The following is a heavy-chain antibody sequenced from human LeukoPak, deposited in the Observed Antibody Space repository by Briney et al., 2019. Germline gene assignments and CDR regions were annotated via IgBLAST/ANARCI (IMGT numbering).Heavy chain of an antibody. Sequence: GSLRLSCAASGFTVSSNYMSWVRQAPGKGLEWIGSIYYSGSTYYNPSLKSRVTISVDTSKNQISLKLSSVTAADTAVYYCARHHGYINTWTDYWGQGTLVTVSS. V-gene: IGHV4-39*01. CDR3: ARHHGYINTWTDY. CDR2: IYYSGST. CDR1: GFTVSSNY. D-gene: IGHD6-13*01. J-gene: IGHJ4*02.